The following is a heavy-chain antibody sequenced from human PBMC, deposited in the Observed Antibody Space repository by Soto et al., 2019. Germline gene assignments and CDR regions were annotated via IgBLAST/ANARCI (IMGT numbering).Heavy chain of an antibody. CDR2: IYWDDGK. V-gene: IGHV2-5*02. CDR1: GFSLSTSGVG. J-gene: IGHJ3*02. CDR3: AHWGCGAYGDYVARAFDI. Sequence: QITLKESGPTLVKPTQTLTLTCTFSGFSLSTSGVGVGWIRQPPGNALEWLALIYWDDGKRYSPSLKSRLTNSKDTSNNPRVLTMPYMDPVDTATYYCAHWGCGAYGDYVARAFDIWVQGTMVTVSS. D-gene: IGHD4-17*01.